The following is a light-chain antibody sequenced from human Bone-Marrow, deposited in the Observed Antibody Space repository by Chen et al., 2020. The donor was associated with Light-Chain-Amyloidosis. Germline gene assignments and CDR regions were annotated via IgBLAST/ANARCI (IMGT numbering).Light chain of an antibody. CDR1: SSDVGGYNY. V-gene: IGLV2-14*03. CDR2: NVS. CDR3: TSYTSSGTLYV. J-gene: IGLJ1*01. Sequence: QSALTQPASVSGPPGVPIAISCTGTSSDVGGYNYVSWYQQHPGKAPKLIIYNVSYRPSGVSNRVSGSKSANTASLTISGLQAEDEADYYCTSYTSSGTLYVFGTGTKVTVL.